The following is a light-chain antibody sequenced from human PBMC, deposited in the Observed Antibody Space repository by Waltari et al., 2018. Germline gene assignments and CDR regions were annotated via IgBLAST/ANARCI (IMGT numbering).Light chain of an antibody. CDR2: AAS. Sequence: DIQMTQSPSSLSASVGDRVTITCRASQSISSYLNWYQQKPGKAPKLLIYAASSLQSGVPSRFSGSGSGTDFTLTISSLQPEDFATYYCQQSYSTPLTSGGRTKVEIK. CDR3: QQSYSTPLT. J-gene: IGKJ4*01. CDR1: QSISSY. V-gene: IGKV1-39*01.